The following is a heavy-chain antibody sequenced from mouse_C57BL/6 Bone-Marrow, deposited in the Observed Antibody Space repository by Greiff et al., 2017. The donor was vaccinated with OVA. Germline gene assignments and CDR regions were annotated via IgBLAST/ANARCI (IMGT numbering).Heavy chain of an antibody. CDR2: IYPGGGYT. D-gene: IGHD1-1*01. CDR3: AKLDYYGSSSAMDY. J-gene: IGHJ4*01. Sequence: VQLQQSGAELVRPGTSVKMSCKASGYTFTNYWIGWVKQRPGHGLEWIGDIYPGGGYTNYNEKFKGKATLTADKSSSTAYMQFSSLTSEVSAIYYCAKLDYYGSSSAMDYWGQGTSLTVSS. V-gene: IGHV1-63*01. CDR1: GYTFTNYW.